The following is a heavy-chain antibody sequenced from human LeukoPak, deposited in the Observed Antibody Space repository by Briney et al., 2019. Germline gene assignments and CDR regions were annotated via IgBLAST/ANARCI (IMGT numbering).Heavy chain of an antibody. J-gene: IGHJ4*02. V-gene: IGHV3-23*01. D-gene: IGHD4-23*01. CDR2: ISGSGGKT. Sequence: GGSLRLSCAASGFTFSSNAMSWVRQAPGKGLEWVSAISGSGGKTFYADSVKGRFTISRDNAKDSPYLQMNSLRAEDTAVYYCARSGGNLDCWGQGSLVTVSS. CDR1: GFTFSSNA. CDR3: ARSGGNLDC.